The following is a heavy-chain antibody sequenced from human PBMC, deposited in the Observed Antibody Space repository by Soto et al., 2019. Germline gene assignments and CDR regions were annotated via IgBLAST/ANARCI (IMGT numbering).Heavy chain of an antibody. J-gene: IGHJ4*02. CDR1: GGSISSGDYS. CDR2: IYYSGST. V-gene: IGHV4-30-4*01. Sequence: QVQLQESGPGLVKPSQTLSLTCTVSGGSISSGDYSWSWIRQPPGKGLEWLGYIYYSGSTYYNPSLKSRVTTAVGTSKNQCSLKLSSVTAADTAVYYCARGGARMYYFDYWGQGTLVTVSS. D-gene: IGHD3-10*01. CDR3: ARGGARMYYFDY.